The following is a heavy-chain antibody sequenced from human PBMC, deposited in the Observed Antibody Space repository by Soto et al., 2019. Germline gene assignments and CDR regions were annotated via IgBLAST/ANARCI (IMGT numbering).Heavy chain of an antibody. Sequence: TLRLTCAASGYTISSGGYYWGRYRPPQGLGWVWSGFIYHSGSTYYNPSLKSRGISSVDRSRKQFPQEMGFMTAADTVEYFVAKCRCGIDIYSLVNPFDPWGQGTLVTVSS. D-gene: IGHD2-15*01. CDR3: AKCRCGIDIYSLVNPFDP. CDR2: IYHSGST. V-gene: IGHV4-30-2*01. CDR1: GYTISSGGYY. J-gene: IGHJ5*02.